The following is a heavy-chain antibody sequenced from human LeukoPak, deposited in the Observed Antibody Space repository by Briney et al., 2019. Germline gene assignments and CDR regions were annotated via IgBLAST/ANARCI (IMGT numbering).Heavy chain of an antibody. CDR1: GFTFSSYW. V-gene: IGHV3-74*01. Sequence: GGYLRLSCAASGFTFSSYWMHWVRQAPGKGLVWVSHITSDGGTTNYADSVKGRFTISRDNAQNTLYLQMNSLRAEDTAVYYCARSGNSWSYFDYWGQGTLVTVSS. CDR3: ARSGNSWSYFDY. D-gene: IGHD6-13*01. J-gene: IGHJ4*02. CDR2: ITSDGGTT.